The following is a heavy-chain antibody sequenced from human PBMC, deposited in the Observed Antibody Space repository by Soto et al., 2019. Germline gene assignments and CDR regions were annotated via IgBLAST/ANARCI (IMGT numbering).Heavy chain of an antibody. CDR2: ISGSGGTT. Sequence: EVQLLESGRGLVQPGGSLRLSCAASGFTFSSYAMSWVRQAPGKGLEWVSAISGSGGTTYYADSVKGRFTFSRDNSKNTLYLQMNSLTAEDTAVYYCAKTANGWFSAFDIWGQGTMVTVSS. J-gene: IGHJ3*02. CDR3: AKTANGWFSAFDI. CDR1: GFTFSSYA. D-gene: IGHD6-19*01. V-gene: IGHV3-23*01.